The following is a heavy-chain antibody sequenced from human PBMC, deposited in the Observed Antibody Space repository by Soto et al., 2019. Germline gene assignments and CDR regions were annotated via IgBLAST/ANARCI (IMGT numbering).Heavy chain of an antibody. CDR1: GYSITSGHY. CDR3: ARRIEMTTMKTGMDV. V-gene: IGHV4-38-2*01. Sequence: PSETLSLTCDVSGYSITSGHYWGWIRQPPGKGLEWIGIIHHSGSTYYNPSLKSRVTISIDTSRKQFSLKLTSVTAADTAVYYCARRIEMTTMKTGMDVWGQGTTVTVSS. CDR2: IHHSGST. J-gene: IGHJ6*02.